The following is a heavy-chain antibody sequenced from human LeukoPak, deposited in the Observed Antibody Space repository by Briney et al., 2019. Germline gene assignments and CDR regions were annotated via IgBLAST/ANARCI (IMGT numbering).Heavy chain of an antibody. D-gene: IGHD3-10*01. J-gene: IGHJ6*02. Sequence: GGSLRLSCAASTFTFSSYGMTWVRQAPGKGLEWVSGISTSGGGTYYADSVKGRFTISRDNSKNTLYLQMYSLRAEDTAVYHCAKDLGDASGSYNYYYGMDVWGQGTTVTVSS. CDR2: ISTSGGGT. V-gene: IGHV3-23*01. CDR3: AKDLGDASGSYNYYYGMDV. CDR1: TFTFSSYG.